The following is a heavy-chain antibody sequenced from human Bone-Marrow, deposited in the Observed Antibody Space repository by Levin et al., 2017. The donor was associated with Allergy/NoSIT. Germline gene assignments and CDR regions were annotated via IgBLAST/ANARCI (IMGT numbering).Heavy chain of an antibody. CDR3: ARDRYSSSWYFVGFGWYYFDY. D-gene: IGHD6-13*01. J-gene: IGHJ4*02. Sequence: GESLKISCAASGFTFSSYWMSWVRQAPGKGLEWVANIKQDGSEKYYVDSVKGRFTISRDNAKNSLYLQMNSLRAEDTAVYYCARDRYSSSWYFVGFGWYYFDYWGQGTLVTVSS. CDR1: GFTFSSYW. CDR2: IKQDGSEK. V-gene: IGHV3-7*01.